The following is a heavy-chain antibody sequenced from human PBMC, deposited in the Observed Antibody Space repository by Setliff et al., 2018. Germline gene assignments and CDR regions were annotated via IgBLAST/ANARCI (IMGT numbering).Heavy chain of an antibody. CDR3: RFWCGYYKNDY. CDR2: INHSGTT. Sequence: NPSETLSLTCTVYGVSFSDYYWGWVRQSPGKGLDWIGEINHSGTTNYDPSLEGRISISVDTSKRQFSLKLTSVTAADMAVYYCRFWCGYYKNDYWAQGTLVTVPQ. J-gene: IGHJ4*02. CDR1: GVSFSDYY. V-gene: IGHV4-34*01. D-gene: IGHD3-3*01.